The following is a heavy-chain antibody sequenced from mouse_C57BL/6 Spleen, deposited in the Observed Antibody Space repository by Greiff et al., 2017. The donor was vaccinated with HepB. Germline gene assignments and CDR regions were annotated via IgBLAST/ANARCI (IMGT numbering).Heavy chain of an antibody. CDR3: ARSYSNPYYYAMDC. Sequence: QVQLQQPGAELVKPGASVQMSCKAAGYTFTSYWITWVKQRPGQGLEWIGDIYPGSGSTNYNEKFKSKATLTVDTSSSTAYMQLSSLTFEDSAVYYGARSYSNPYYYAMDCWGQGTSVTVSA. CDR2: IYPGSGST. J-gene: IGHJ4*01. D-gene: IGHD2-5*01. V-gene: IGHV1-55*01. CDR1: GYTFTSYW.